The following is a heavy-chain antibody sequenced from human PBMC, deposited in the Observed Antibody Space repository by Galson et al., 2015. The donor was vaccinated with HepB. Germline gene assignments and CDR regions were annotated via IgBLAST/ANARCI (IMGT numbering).Heavy chain of an antibody. CDR1: GFTFSGSA. CDR3: TQPGIAVAGS. J-gene: IGHJ4*02. Sequence: SLRLSCAASGFTFSGSAMHWVRQASGKGPEWVGRIRSKANSYATAYAASVKGRFTISRDDSKNTAYLQMNSLKTEDTAVYYCTQPGIAVAGSWGQGTLVTVSS. D-gene: IGHD6-19*01. V-gene: IGHV3-73*01. CDR2: IRSKANSYAT.